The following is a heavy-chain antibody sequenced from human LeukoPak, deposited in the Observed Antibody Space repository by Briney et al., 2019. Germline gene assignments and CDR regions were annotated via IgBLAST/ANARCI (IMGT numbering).Heavy chain of an antibody. CDR2: IQYDGSNR. V-gene: IGHV3-33*01. Sequence: TGGTLRLSCAASGFTFSSYGMHWVRQAPGKGLEWVAVIQYDGSNRYYVDSVKGRFTISRDNSKNTLYLQMNSLRAEDTAVYYCARRSNYDSSNYYYGMDVWGQGTTVTVCS. J-gene: IGHJ6*02. D-gene: IGHD3-22*01. CDR3: ARRSNYDSSNYYYGMDV. CDR1: GFTFSSYG.